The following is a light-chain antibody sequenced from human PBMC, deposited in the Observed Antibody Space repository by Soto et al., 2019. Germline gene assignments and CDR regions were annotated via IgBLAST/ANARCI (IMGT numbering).Light chain of an antibody. CDR3: QQRTDRPPIT. V-gene: IGKV3-11*01. CDR2: DAS. J-gene: IGKJ5*01. Sequence: IVLTQSPATLSLSPGERATLSCRASQSIGLAIAWYQHKPGQAPRLLIFDASQRATGIPARFRGSGSGTDFTLSISSLEPEDFAVYYCQQRTDRPPITFGQGTRLEIK. CDR1: QSIGLA.